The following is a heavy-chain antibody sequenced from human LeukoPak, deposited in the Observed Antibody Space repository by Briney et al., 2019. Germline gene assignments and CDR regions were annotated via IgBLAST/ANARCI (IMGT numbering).Heavy chain of an antibody. D-gene: IGHD3-22*01. CDR2: IKEDGSEK. Sequence: RPGGPLRLSCAASGFTFSSYWMSWVRQAPGKGLEWVANIKEDGSEKYYVDSVKGRFTISRDNAENSLYLQMHSLRAEDTAVYYCARHYYGSSGSHFDHWGQGTLVTVSS. V-gene: IGHV3-7*01. CDR1: GFTFSSYW. J-gene: IGHJ4*02. CDR3: ARHYYGSSGSHFDH.